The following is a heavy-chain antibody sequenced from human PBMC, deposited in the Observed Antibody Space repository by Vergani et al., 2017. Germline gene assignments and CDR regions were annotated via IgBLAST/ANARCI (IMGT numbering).Heavy chain of an antibody. CDR3: ARHGCADITPEQLQF. D-gene: IGHD4-23*01. J-gene: IGHJ1*01. V-gene: IGHV4-39*01. CDR1: SVPLSSTYDY. CDR2: ISYSGNF. Sequence: QLPLPESGPGLVKPSGTLSLTCTFSSVPLSSTYDYWAWLRHPPGKGLEWIGRISYSGNFYHSPSLKSRITVSVDTSKNEISLKLRSVTAADTAVYFCARHGCADITPEQLQFWGQGTLGTVSS.